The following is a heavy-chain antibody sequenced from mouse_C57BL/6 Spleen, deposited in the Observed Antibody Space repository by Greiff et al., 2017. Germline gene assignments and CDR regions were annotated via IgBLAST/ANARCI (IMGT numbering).Heavy chain of an antibody. Sequence: VQLQQPGAELVKPGASVKMSCKASGYTFTSYWITWVKQRPGQGLEWIGDIYPGSGSTNYNEKFKSKATLTVDTSSSTAYMQLSSLTSEDSAVYYCARSSITTVVEYYFDYWGQGTTLTVSS. CDR2: IYPGSGST. CDR1: GYTFTSYW. V-gene: IGHV1-55*01. CDR3: ARSSITTVVEYYFDY. J-gene: IGHJ2*01. D-gene: IGHD1-1*01.